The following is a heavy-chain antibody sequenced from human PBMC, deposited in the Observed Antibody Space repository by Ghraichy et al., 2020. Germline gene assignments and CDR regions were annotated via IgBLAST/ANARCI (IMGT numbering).Heavy chain of an antibody. CDR2: ISRIGVT. Sequence: SETLSLTCAVSGFPISNGYYWGWVRQAPGKGLEWIASISRIGVTHHNPSLKSRVTMSIDPSKNQFSLDLSDVTAADTALYYCARGDTARWTAFFDHWGQGILASVSS. J-gene: IGHJ4*02. CDR1: GFPISNGYY. D-gene: IGHD3/OR15-3a*01. V-gene: IGHV4-38-2*01. CDR3: ARGDTARWTAFFDH.